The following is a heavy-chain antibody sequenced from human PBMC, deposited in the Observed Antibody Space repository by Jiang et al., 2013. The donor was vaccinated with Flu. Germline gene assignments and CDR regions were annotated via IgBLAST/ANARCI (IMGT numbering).Heavy chain of an antibody. D-gene: IGHD5-24*01. CDR2: IYHSGST. J-gene: IGHJ4*02. V-gene: IGHV4-38-2*02. CDR3: AATGGRWLQLSVDY. Sequence: LLKPSETLSLTCTVSGYSISSGYYWGWIRQPPGKGLEWIGSIYHSGSTYYNPSLKSRVTISVDTSKNQFSLKLSSVTAADTAVYYCAATGGRWLQLSVDYWGQGTLVTVSS. CDR1: GYSISSGYY.